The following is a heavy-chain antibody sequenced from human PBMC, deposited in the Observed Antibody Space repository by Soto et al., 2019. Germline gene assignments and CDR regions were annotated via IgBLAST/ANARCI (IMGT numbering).Heavy chain of an antibody. D-gene: IGHD6-19*01. CDR1: GFTFDDYA. Sequence: EVQLVESGGGLVQPGRSLRLSCAASGFTFDDYAMHWVRQAPGKGLEWVSGISWNSGSIGYADSVKGRFTISRDNAKNSLYLQMNSLRAEDTALYYCAKDFRYSSGFDAFDIWGQGTMVTVSS. CDR2: ISWNSGSI. CDR3: AKDFRYSSGFDAFDI. V-gene: IGHV3-9*01. J-gene: IGHJ3*02.